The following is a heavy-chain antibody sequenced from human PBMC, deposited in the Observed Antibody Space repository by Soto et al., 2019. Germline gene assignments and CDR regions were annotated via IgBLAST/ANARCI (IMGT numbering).Heavy chain of an antibody. CDR3: ARSGPHTNSVYGMDV. CDR1: GDSITTDGYY. D-gene: IGHD1-1*01. Sequence: SETLSLTCTVPGDSITTDGYYWSWFRQQPGRGLEWIGYTYYSGRTQYNPSLKCRVTISVDTSKNQISLKLTSVAAADTAVYHCARSGPHTNSVYGMDVWGQGTTVTVSS. V-gene: IGHV4-31*03. J-gene: IGHJ6*02. CDR2: TYYSGRT.